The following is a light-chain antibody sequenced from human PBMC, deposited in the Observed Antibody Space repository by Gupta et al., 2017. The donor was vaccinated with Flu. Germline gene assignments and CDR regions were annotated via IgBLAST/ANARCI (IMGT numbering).Light chain of an antibody. V-gene: IGKV3-15*01. J-gene: IGKJ5*01. CDR1: QSVSSS. CDR3: HQYNNWPPT. CDR2: GAS. Sequence: EIVMTQSPATLSVSPGERATLSCRASQSVSSSLAWYQQKPGQAPRLLTHGASTRATGIPARCSGSGSGTEFSLTISSLQSEDFAVYYCHQYNNWPPTFGQGTRLEIK.